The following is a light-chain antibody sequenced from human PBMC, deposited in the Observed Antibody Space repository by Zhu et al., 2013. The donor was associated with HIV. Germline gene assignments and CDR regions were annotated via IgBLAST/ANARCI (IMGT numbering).Light chain of an antibody. V-gene: IGKV1-12*01. Sequence: DIRVTQSPSFVSASVGDRVTITCRASQSISNWLAWFQQKPGEAPKLLIYAASQLDDGVPPRFSGSGSGTDFTLTISSLQSEDFATYFCQQAQSFPVSFGGRDQGG. CDR3: QQAQSFPVS. J-gene: IGKJ4*01. CDR1: QSISNW. CDR2: AAS.